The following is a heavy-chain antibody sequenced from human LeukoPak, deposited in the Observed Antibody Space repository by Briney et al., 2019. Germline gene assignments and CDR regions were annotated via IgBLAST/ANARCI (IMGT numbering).Heavy chain of an antibody. CDR1: GGSISSGGYY. CDR3: ARVIGNWFDP. CDR2: IYTSGST. D-gene: IGHD3-22*01. Sequence: SSETLSLTCTVSGGSISSGGYYWSWIRQPAGKGLEWIGRIYTSGSTNYNPSLKSRVTMSVDTSKNQFSLKLSSVTAADTAVYYCARVIGNWFDPWGQGTLVTVSS. J-gene: IGHJ5*02. V-gene: IGHV4-61*02.